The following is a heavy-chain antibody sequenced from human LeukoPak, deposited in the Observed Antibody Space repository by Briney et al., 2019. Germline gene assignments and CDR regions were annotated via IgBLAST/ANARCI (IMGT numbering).Heavy chain of an antibody. CDR1: GFTFSSYG. CDR2: IRYDGSNK. Sequence: PGGSLRLSCAASGFTFSSYGMHWVRQAPGKGLEWVAFIRYDGSNKYCADSVKGRFTISRDNSKNTLYLQMNSLRAEDTAVYYCAKGLWFGELFAQYFQHWGQGTLVTVSS. V-gene: IGHV3-30*02. J-gene: IGHJ1*01. CDR3: AKGLWFGELFAQYFQH. D-gene: IGHD3-10*01.